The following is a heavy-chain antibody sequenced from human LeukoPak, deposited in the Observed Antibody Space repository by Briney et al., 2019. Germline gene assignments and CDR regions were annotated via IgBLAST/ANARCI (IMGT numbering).Heavy chain of an antibody. J-gene: IGHJ4*02. Sequence: KPSETLSLTCTVSGGSISSSSYYWGWIRQPPGKGLEWIGSIYYSGSTYYNPSLKSRVTISVDTSKNQFSLKLSSVTAADTAVYYCARHVYPIDILTGYKTYYFDYWGQGTLVTVSS. CDR3: ARHVYPIDILTGYKTYYFDY. D-gene: IGHD3-9*01. V-gene: IGHV4-39*01. CDR2: IYYSGST. CDR1: GGSISSSSYY.